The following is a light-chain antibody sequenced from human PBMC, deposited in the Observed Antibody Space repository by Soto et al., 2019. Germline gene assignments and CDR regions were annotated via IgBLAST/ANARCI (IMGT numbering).Light chain of an antibody. Sequence: EIVLMQSPGTLSLSPGERATLSCRASENIISDYSAWYQLKPGQAPRLLIYAATKRAIGIPDRFSGSGSGTDFTLTISRLEPEDFAVYYCQQYGRSPLFGQGTRLEIK. CDR2: AAT. CDR3: QQYGRSPL. J-gene: IGKJ5*01. CDR1: ENIISDY. V-gene: IGKV3-20*01.